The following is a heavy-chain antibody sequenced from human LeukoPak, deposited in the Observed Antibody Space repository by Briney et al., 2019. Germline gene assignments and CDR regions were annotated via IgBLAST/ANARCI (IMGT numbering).Heavy chain of an antibody. CDR3: ASTAAPPPSYYYYYMDV. CDR2: INHSGST. CDR1: GGSFSGYY. J-gene: IGHJ6*03. D-gene: IGHD6-13*01. Sequence: SETLSLTCAVYGGSFSGYYWSWIRQAPGKGLEWIGEINHSGSTNYNPSLKSRVTISVDTSKNQFSLKLSSVTAADTAVYYCASTAAPPPSYYYYYMDVWGKGTTVTVSS. V-gene: IGHV4-34*01.